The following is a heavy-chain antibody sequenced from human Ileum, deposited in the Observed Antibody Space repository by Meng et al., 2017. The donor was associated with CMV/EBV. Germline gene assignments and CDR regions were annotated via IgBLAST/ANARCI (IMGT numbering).Heavy chain of an antibody. J-gene: IGHJ4*01. CDR1: GDSVPTNTAA. CDR2: AYHRSKWYY. V-gene: IGHV6-1*01. D-gene: IGHD1-14*01. Sequence: SQTLSLTCGISGDSVPTNTAAWNWIRQSPSRGLEWLGRAYHRSKWYYEYTTSLQGRITISPDTSKNQLSLHLTSVTPEDTSVYYCARDDRGPFDYWGHGALVTVSS. CDR3: ARDDRGPFDY.